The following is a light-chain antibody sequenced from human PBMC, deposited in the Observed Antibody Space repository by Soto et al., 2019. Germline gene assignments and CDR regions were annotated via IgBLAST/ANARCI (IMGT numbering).Light chain of an antibody. Sequence: QSVLTQPPSVSGAPGQRVTISCTGSSSNIGAGYDVQWYQQLPGAAPKLLIFGNSNRPSGVPDRFSGSRSGTSASLAITGLQDEDEAADYCQSYDISRSVAVIFGGGTKLTVL. V-gene: IGLV1-40*01. J-gene: IGLJ2*01. CDR1: SSNIGAGYD. CDR2: GNS. CDR3: QSYDISRSVAVI.